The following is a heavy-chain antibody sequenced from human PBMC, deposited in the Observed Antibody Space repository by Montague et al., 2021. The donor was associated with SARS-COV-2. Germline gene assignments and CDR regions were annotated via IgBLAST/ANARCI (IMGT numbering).Heavy chain of an antibody. Sequence: SETLSLTCTVSGGSISSYYWSWIRQPPGKGLEWIGYIYYSGSTNYNPSLKSRVTISVDTSKNQFSLKLSSVTAADTAVYYCARGSGYWGQGTLVTVSS. J-gene: IGHJ4*02. CDR3: ARGSGY. CDR2: IYYSGST. V-gene: IGHV4-59*13. CDR1: GGSISSYY.